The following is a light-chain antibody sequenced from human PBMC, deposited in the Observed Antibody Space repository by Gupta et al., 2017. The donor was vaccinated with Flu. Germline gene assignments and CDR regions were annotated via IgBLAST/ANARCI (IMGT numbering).Light chain of an antibody. Sequence: EIVMTQSPATLPVSPGERATLSCRASQSVSSNLAWYQQKPDQVPRLLIYGASTRATGIPASFSGSGSGTEFTLTISSLQSEDFAVYYCQQYNNWPWTFGQGTKVEIK. J-gene: IGKJ1*01. CDR1: QSVSSN. V-gene: IGKV3-15*01. CDR2: GAS. CDR3: QQYNNWPWT.